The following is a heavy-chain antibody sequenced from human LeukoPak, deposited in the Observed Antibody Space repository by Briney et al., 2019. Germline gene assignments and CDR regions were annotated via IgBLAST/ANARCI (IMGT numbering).Heavy chain of an antibody. CDR1: GYSSTSYW. D-gene: IGHD3-10*01. CDR3: ARRYGSGSLGF. CDR2: IYTGGSET. V-gene: IGHV5-51*01. J-gene: IGHJ4*02. Sequence: GESLKISCWASGYSSTSYWIAWGRQMPGKGLGWMGFIYTGGSETKYSPSFQGQVTISADKSTSTAYLQWSSLKASETAMYYCARRYGSGSLGFWGQGTLVTVSS.